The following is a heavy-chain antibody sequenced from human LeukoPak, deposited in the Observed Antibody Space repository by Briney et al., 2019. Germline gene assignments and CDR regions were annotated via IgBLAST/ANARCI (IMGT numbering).Heavy chain of an antibody. CDR2: IYWDDDK. CDR3: AHLAYCGGDCYTDLYYFDY. CDR1: GFSLSTSGVG. Sequence: SGTTLVKPTQTLTLTCTFSGFSLSTSGVGVGWIRQPPGKALEWLALIYWDDDKRYSPSLKSRLTITKDTSKNQVVLTMTNMDPVDTATYYCAHLAYCGGDCYTDLYYFDYWGQGTLVTVSS. V-gene: IGHV2-5*02. D-gene: IGHD2-21*02. J-gene: IGHJ4*02.